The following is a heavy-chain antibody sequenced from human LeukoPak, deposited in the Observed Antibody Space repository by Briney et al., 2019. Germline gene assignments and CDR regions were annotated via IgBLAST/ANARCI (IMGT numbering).Heavy chain of an antibody. J-gene: IGHJ4*02. Sequence: GGSLRLSCAASGFTLSSYSMNWVRQAPGKGLEWASSITSSSSYIYYADSVKGRFTISRDNAKTSLFLQMNSLRAEDTAVYYCARGYYYDTSGYGSIFDYWGQGTLVTVSS. D-gene: IGHD3-22*01. V-gene: IGHV3-21*04. CDR1: GFTLSSYS. CDR3: ARGYYYDTSGYGSIFDY. CDR2: ITSSSSYI.